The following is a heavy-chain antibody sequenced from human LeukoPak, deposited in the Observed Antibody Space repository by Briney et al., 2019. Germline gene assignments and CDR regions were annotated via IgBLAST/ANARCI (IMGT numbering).Heavy chain of an antibody. D-gene: IGHD5-24*01. CDR1: GFTFSRYA. V-gene: IGHV3-30*04. CDR2: ISYDGGKK. CDR3: AREKDMATFYFYAYMGV. Sequence: PGGSLRLSCAASGFTFSRYALHWVRQAPGKGLEWVAVISYDGGKKSYAESVKGRFTISRDKFKNTLYLEMNSLILEDTAVYYCAREKDMATFYFYAYMGVWGVGTTATVSS. J-gene: IGHJ6*03.